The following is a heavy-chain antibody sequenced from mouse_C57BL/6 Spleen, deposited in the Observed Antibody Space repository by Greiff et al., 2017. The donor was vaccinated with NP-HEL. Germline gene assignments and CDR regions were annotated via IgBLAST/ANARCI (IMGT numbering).Heavy chain of an antibody. CDR1: GYTFTSYW. Sequence: QVQLQQPGAELVKPGASVKLSCKASGYTFTSYWMHWVKPRPGQGLEWIGMIHPNRGSTNYNEKFKSKATLTVDKSSSTAYMQLSSLTSEDSAVYYCARRDGSSQYYYAMDYWGQGTSVTVSS. J-gene: IGHJ4*01. V-gene: IGHV1-64*01. CDR2: IHPNRGST. CDR3: ARRDGSSQYYYAMDY. D-gene: IGHD1-1*01.